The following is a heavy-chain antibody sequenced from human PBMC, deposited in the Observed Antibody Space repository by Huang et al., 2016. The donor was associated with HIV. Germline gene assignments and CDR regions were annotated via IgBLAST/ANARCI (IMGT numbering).Heavy chain of an antibody. CDR1: GYIFTTYW. J-gene: IGHJ4*02. CDR3: ARIASSGGYYFDS. Sequence: EVQLVQSGAEVKEPGQSLKISCKNSGYIFTTYWIGWVGQMPGNGWEWMAIIYPDDSDTRYTPSIQGQVTISADKSLNTAYLQWSSLKASDTAMYDCARIASSGGYYFDSWGQGTLVTVSS. V-gene: IGHV5-51*03. CDR2: IYPDDSDT. D-gene: IGHD6-25*01.